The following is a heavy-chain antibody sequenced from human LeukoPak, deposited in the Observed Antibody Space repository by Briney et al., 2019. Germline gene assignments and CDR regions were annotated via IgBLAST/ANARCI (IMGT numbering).Heavy chain of an antibody. D-gene: IGHD4-17*01. CDR2: IIPIFGTA. V-gene: IGHV1-69*13. CDR1: GYTFTSYG. Sequence: SVKASCKASGYTFTSYGISWVRQAPGQGLEWMGGIIPIFGTANYAQKFQGRVTITADESTSTAYMELSSLRSEDTAVYYCARDLMTTVTTGFRNWFDPWGQGTLVTVSS. CDR3: ARDLMTTVTTGFRNWFDP. J-gene: IGHJ5*02.